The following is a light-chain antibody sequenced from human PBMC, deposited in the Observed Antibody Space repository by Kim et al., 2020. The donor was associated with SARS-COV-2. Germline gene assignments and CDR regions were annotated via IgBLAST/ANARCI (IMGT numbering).Light chain of an antibody. J-gene: IGLJ3*02. CDR3: AAWDDSLSGSWV. V-gene: IGLV1-47*01. CDR1: SSNIGSNY. CDR2: RNN. Sequence: RVTISCSGSSSNIGSNYVYWYQQLPGTAPKLLIYRNNQRPSGVPDRFSGSKSGTSASLAISGLRSEDEADYYCAAWDDSLSGSWVFGGGTQLTV.